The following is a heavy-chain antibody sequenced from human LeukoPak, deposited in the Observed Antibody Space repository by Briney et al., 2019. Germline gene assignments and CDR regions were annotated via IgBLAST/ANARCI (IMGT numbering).Heavy chain of an antibody. J-gene: IGHJ4*02. V-gene: IGHV3-30*18. CDR1: GVTFSSYD. Sequence: QPGRSLRLSCAASGVTFSSYDMHWVRQAPGKGLEWVAVISYDGSDKYYADSVKGRFTISRDNSKNTLYLQMNSLRAEDTAVYYCAKRYSSSWYYFDYWGQGTLVTVSS. CDR2: ISYDGSDK. CDR3: AKRYSSSWYYFDY. D-gene: IGHD6-13*01.